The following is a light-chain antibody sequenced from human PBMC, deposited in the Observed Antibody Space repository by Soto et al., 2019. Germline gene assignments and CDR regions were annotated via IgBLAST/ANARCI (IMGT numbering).Light chain of an antibody. V-gene: IGLV2-23*01. CDR1: SGDIGTYDI. J-gene: IGLJ3*02. Sequence: QSALAQPASVSGSFGQSITISCTGTSGDIGTYDIVSWYQLHPGRAPKLLIYEGGKRPSGVSDRFSGSKSVNTASLTISGLQADDEAFYYCSSYVDRYTWVFG. CDR2: EGG. CDR3: SSYVDRYTWV.